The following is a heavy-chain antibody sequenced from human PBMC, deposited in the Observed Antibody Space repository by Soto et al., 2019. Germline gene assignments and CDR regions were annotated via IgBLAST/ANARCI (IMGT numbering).Heavy chain of an antibody. J-gene: IGHJ4*02. D-gene: IGHD5-18*01. CDR2: ISGSGGGT. CDR3: AKDGYSYRYPSYFDY. CDR1: GFTFSSYA. V-gene: IGHV3-23*01. Sequence: EVQLLDSGGGLVQPGGSLRLSCTASGFTFSSYAMSWVRQAPGKGLEWVSGISGSGGGTYYADSVKGRLTISRDNSKNTLYLQRKILRAEDTAVYYCAKDGYSYRYPSYFDYWGQVTLVTVSS.